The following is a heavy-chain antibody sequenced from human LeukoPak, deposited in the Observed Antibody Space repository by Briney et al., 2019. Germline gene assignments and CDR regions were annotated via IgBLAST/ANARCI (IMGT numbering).Heavy chain of an antibody. J-gene: IGHJ6*03. CDR2: MSSSDDGR. V-gene: IGHV3-23*01. Sequence: GGSLRLSCATSGFSFSSYAMSWVRQAPGKGLEWVSAMSSSDDGRYYAASVRGRFTISRDTSRSTLYLQMNSLRAEDTAVYYCARVPYYYYMDVWGKGTTVTVSS. CDR1: GFSFSSYA. CDR3: ARVPYYYYMDV.